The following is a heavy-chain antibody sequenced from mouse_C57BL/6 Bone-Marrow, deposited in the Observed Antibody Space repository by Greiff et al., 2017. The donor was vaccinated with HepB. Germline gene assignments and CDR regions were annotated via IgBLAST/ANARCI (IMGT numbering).Heavy chain of an antibody. CDR2: IDPENGDT. CDR1: GFNIKDDY. V-gene: IGHV14-4*01. CDR3: TTQDYYGSSRFDY. Sequence: VQLQQSGAELVRPGASVKLSCTASGFNIKDDYMHWVKQRPEQGLEWIGWIDPENGDTEYASKFQGKATITADTSSNTAYLQLSSLTSEDTAVYYRTTQDYYGSSRFDYWGQGTTLTVSS. J-gene: IGHJ2*01. D-gene: IGHD1-1*01.